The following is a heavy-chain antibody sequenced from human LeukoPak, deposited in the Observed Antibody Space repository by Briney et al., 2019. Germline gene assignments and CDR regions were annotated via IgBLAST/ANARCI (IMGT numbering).Heavy chain of an antibody. CDR1: GFTFSNYN. D-gene: IGHD3-16*01. Sequence: GGSLRLSCAASGFTFSNYNMNWVRQAPGKGLEWVSYISDSSYTIYYADSVKGRFTISRDNAKNSLYLQMNSLRADDTAVYYCARGNYDWGEYYFDYWGQGTLVTVSS. CDR3: ARGNYDWGEYYFDY. V-gene: IGHV3-48*01. J-gene: IGHJ4*02. CDR2: ISDSSYTI.